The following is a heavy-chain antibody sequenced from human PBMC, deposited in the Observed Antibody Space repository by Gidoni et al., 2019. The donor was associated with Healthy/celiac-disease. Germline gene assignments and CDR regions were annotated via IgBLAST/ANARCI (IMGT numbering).Heavy chain of an antibody. CDR3: ARDRPGSPRGFDY. D-gene: IGHD1-26*01. CDR1: GGSISSYY. CDR2: IYYSGST. Sequence: QVQLQASGPGLVKPSETLSLTCTVSGGSISSYYWSWILQPPGKGLEWIGYIYYSGSTNYNPSLKSRVTISVDTSKNQFSLKLSSVTAADTAVYYCARDRPGSPRGFDYWGQGTLVTVSS. V-gene: IGHV4-59*01. J-gene: IGHJ4*02.